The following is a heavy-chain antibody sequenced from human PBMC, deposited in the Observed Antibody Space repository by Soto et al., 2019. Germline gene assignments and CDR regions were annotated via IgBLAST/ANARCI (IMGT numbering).Heavy chain of an antibody. J-gene: IGHJ4*02. Sequence: ASVKVSCKASGGTFSSYAISWVRQAPGQGLEWMGGIIPIFGTANYAQKFQGRVTITADESTSTAYMELNSLKTEDTAVYYCTRLITPLDYWGRGTLVTVSS. CDR3: TRLITPLDY. V-gene: IGHV1-69*13. D-gene: IGHD3-16*01. CDR1: GGTFSSYA. CDR2: IIPIFGTA.